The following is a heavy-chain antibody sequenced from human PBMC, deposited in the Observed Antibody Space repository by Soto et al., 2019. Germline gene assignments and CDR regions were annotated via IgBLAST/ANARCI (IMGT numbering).Heavy chain of an antibody. D-gene: IGHD3-9*01. CDR1: GYTFTGYY. V-gene: IGHV1-2*04. J-gene: IGHJ6*02. Sequence: ASVKVSCKASGYTFTGYYMHWVRQAPGQGLEWMGWINPKSGGTNYAQKFQGWVTMTRDTSISTAYMELSRLRSDDTAVYYCARSYDILTGPPYGMEVWGQGTTVTVSS. CDR3: ARSYDILTGPPYGMEV. CDR2: INPKSGGT.